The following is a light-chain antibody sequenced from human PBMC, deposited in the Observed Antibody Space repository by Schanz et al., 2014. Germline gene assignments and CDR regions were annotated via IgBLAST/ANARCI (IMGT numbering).Light chain of an antibody. V-gene: IGLV7-43*01. J-gene: IGLJ2*01. CDR3: LLYYGGPVA. CDR1: AGAVTSAYY. Sequence: QTVVTQEPSLTVSPGGTVTLTCASSAGAVTSAYYPNWFQQKPGQAPRALIYSTGNKHSWTPARFSGSLLGGKAALTLSGAQPEDEAHYYCLLYYGGPVAFGGGTKLTVL. CDR2: STG.